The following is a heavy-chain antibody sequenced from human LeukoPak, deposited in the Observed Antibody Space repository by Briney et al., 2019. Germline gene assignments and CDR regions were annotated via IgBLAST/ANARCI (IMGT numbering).Heavy chain of an antibody. Sequence: GGSLRLSCAASGFTFNSYAMSWVRQAPGKGLEWVSAINGGGGSTYYADSVKGRFTISRDNSKSTLYLQMNSLRAEDTAVYYCARTQHLVLRSPLDPWGQGTLVTVSS. D-gene: IGHD6-13*01. CDR3: ARTQHLVLRSPLDP. V-gene: IGHV3-23*01. J-gene: IGHJ5*02. CDR2: INGGGGST. CDR1: GFTFNSYA.